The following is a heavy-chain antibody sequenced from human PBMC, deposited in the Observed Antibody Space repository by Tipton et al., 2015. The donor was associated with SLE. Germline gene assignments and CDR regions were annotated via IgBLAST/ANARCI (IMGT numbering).Heavy chain of an antibody. CDR1: GYSFTNFW. Sequence: VQLVQSGAEVKKPGESLKISCKGSGYSFTNFWINWVRQMPGKGLEWMGKIDPTDSYINYSPSFQGHVTISADKSISTAYLQWSSLKASDTAIYYCAGGSEGYCSDDSCFGGDNYDCYGLDVWGQGSTVTVSS. J-gene: IGHJ6*02. CDR3: AGGSEGYCSDDSCFGGDNYDCYGLDV. D-gene: IGHD2-15*01. CDR2: IDPTDSYI. V-gene: IGHV5-10-1*01.